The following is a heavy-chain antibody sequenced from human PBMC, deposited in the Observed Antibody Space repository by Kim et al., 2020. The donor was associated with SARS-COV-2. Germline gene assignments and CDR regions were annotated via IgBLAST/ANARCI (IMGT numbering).Heavy chain of an antibody. D-gene: IGHD3-10*01. Sequence: DTVKSRFTVSRDNSKNTLYRQMNSLRAEDTSVYYCAKALTVGFGELPLDYWGQGTLVTDSS. J-gene: IGHJ4*02. CDR3: AKALTVGFGELPLDY. V-gene: IGHV3-33*06.